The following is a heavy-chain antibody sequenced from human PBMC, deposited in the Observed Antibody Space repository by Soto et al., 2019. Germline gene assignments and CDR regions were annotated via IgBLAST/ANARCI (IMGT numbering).Heavy chain of an antibody. CDR2: IYPGDSDT. D-gene: IGHD6-19*01. V-gene: IGHV5-51*01. J-gene: IGHJ6*03. CDR3: ARHAPAVAGPNYYYYYYMDV. CDR1: GYSFTSYW. Sequence: PGESLKISCKGSGYSFTSYWIGWVRQMPGKGLEWMGIIYPGDSDTRYSPSFQGQVTISADKSISTAYLQWSSLKASDTAMYYCARHAPAVAGPNYYYYYYMDVWGKGTTVTVSS.